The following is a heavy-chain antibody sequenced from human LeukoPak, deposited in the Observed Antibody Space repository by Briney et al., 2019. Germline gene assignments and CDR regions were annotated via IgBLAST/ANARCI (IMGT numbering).Heavy chain of an antibody. D-gene: IGHD5-18*01. CDR1: GGSISSYF. CDR3: ARDNGYSYGIDY. J-gene: IGHJ4*02. CDR2: ALYTGST. V-gene: IGHV4-59*01. Sequence: SETLSLTCSVSGGSISSYFWSWIRQAPGKGLEWVGYALYTGSTEYNPALKSRVTISLDTSNNQFTLRLSSVTAADTAVYYCARDNGYSYGIDYWGQGRLVTVSS.